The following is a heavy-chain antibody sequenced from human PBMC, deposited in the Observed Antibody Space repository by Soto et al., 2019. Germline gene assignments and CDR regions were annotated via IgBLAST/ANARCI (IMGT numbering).Heavy chain of an antibody. V-gene: IGHV4-39*01. CDR1: GGSISSSSYY. D-gene: IGHD1-26*01. J-gene: IGHJ6*02. CDR2: IYYSGST. CDR3: ATERFRIVGATGGRARGYYYYGMDV. Sequence: SETLSLTCTVSGGSISSSSYYWGWIRQPPGKGLEWIGSIYYSGSTYYNPSLKSRVTISVDTSKNQFSLKLSSVTAADTAVYYCATERFRIVGATGGRARGYYYYGMDVWGQGTTVTVSS.